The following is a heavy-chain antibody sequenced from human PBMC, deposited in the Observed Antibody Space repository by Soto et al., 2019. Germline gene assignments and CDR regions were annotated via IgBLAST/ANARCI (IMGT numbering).Heavy chain of an antibody. J-gene: IGHJ4*02. Sequence: SETLSLTCVVSGGSFSGHFWSWIRQPPGKGLEWIGEINHSGSTNYNPSLKSRVTISVDTSKNQFSLRLSSVTAADTAVYYCEGWAVGIMIFGVPKDYWGQGALVTVSS. CDR1: GGSFSGHF. CDR3: EGWAVGIMIFGVPKDY. V-gene: IGHV4-34*01. D-gene: IGHD3-3*01. CDR2: INHSGST.